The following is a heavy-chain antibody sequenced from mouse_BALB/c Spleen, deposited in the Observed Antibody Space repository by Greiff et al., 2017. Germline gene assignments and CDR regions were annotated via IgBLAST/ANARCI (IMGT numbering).Heavy chain of an antibody. CDR3: ARPEYGIYAMDY. CDR2: ISSGGSYT. J-gene: IGHJ4*01. V-gene: IGHV5-6*01. CDR1: GFTFSSYG. D-gene: IGHD2-10*02. Sequence: EVKVVESGGDLVKPGGSLKLSCAASGFTFSSYGMSWVRQTPDKRLEWVATISSGGSYTYYPDSVKGRFTISRDNAKNTLYLQMSSLKSEDTAMYYCARPEYGIYAMDYWGQGTSVTVSS.